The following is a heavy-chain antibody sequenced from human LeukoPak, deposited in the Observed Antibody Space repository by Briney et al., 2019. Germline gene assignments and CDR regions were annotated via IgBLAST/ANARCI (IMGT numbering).Heavy chain of an antibody. V-gene: IGHV1-18*01. CDR1: GYTFTSYG. Sequence: ASVKVSCKASGYTFTSYGISWVRQAPGQGLEWMGWISAYNGNTNYAQKLQGRVTMTTDTSTSTAYMELRSLRSDDTAVYCCARDWGYLDYYYYMDVWGKGTTVTVSS. CDR3: ARDWGYLDYYYYMDV. CDR2: ISAYNGNT. J-gene: IGHJ6*03. D-gene: IGHD7-27*01.